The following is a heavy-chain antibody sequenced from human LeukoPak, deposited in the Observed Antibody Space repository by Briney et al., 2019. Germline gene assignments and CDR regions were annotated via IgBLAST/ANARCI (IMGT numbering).Heavy chain of an antibody. CDR3: AKYLGSCGSSSCPKWFYP. D-gene: IGHD2-2*01. V-gene: IGHV3-23*01. CDR1: GSTFSSYA. Sequence: GGSLRLSCAASGSTFSSYARTWVRQAPGKGLEWVSIISGSGGTTYYADSVKGRFTISRDNSKNTLYLQMNSLRAEDTAVYYCAKYLGSCGSSSCPKWFYPWGQGTLVTVSS. CDR2: ISGSGGTT. J-gene: IGHJ5*02.